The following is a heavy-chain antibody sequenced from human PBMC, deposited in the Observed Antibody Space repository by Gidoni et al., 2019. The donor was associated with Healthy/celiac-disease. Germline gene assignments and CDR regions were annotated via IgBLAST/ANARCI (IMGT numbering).Heavy chain of an antibody. CDR3: ARDGVLLWFGELLPNYFDY. Sequence: QVQLVESGGGVVQPGRSLRLSCAASGFTSSTYAMHWVRQAPGKGLEWVAVISYDGSNKYYADSVKGRFTISRDNSKNTLYLQMNSLRAEDTAVYYCARDGVLLWFGELLPNYFDYWGQGTLVTVSS. V-gene: IGHV3-30*04. CDR1: GFTSSTYA. CDR2: ISYDGSNK. D-gene: IGHD3-10*01. J-gene: IGHJ4*02.